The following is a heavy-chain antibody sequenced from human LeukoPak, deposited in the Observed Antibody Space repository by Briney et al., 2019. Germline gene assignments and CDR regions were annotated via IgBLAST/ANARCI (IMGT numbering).Heavy chain of an antibody. Sequence: GGSLRLSCAASGFTFSSYAMHWVRQAPGKGLEWVAVISYDGSNKYYADSVKGRFTISRDNSKNTLYLQMNSLRAEDTAVYYCANDRNLDVWGQGTTVTVFS. CDR1: GFTFSSYA. V-gene: IGHV3-30*04. CDR3: ANDRNLDV. CDR2: ISYDGSNK. D-gene: IGHD1-1*01. J-gene: IGHJ6*02.